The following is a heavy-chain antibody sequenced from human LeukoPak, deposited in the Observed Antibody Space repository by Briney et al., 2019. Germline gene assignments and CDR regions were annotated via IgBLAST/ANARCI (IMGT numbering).Heavy chain of an antibody. D-gene: IGHD6-19*01. CDR2: ISSDGGQT. V-gene: IGHV3-64D*09. CDR3: EKLQSVAAPLDY. J-gene: IGHJ4*02. Sequence: GGSLRHSCSASGFTFSSYGLFWVRQAPGKRLEYVSAISSDGGQTYYADSVKGRFTISRDNSKSTLCLHMSSLRLEDTAVYSCEKLQSVAAPLDYWGQGNLVTVSS. CDR1: GFTFSSYG.